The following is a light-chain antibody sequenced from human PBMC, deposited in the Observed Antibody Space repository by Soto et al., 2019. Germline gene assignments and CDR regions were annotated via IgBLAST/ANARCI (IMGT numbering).Light chain of an antibody. CDR3: SSYTSSSTYV. CDR2: DAS. V-gene: IGLV2-14*01. CDR1: SSDVGGYNY. J-gene: IGLJ1*01. Sequence: QSVLTQPASVSGSPGQSITISCTGTSSDVGGYNYVSWYQQHPGKAPKLMIYDASNRPSGVSNRFSGSKSGNTASLTISGLQAEDEADYYCSSYTSSSTYVFGTGTKVTVL.